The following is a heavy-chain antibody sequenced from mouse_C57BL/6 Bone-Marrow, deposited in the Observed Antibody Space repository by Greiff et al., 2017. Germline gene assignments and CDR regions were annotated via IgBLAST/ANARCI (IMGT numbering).Heavy chain of an antibody. Sequence: QVQLQQPGAELVMPGASVKLSCKASGYTFTSYWMHWVKQRPGQGLEWIGEIDPSDSYTNYNQKFKGKSTLTVDKSSSTAYMQLSSLTSEDSAVYNCARWDTTVVALDYWGQGTTLTVSS. J-gene: IGHJ2*01. D-gene: IGHD1-1*01. V-gene: IGHV1-69*01. CDR1: GYTFTSYW. CDR2: IDPSDSYT. CDR3: ARWDTTVVALDY.